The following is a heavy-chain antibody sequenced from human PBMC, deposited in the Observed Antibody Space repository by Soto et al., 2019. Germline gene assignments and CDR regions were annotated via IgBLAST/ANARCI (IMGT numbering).Heavy chain of an antibody. CDR2: INAGYGNT. V-gene: IGHV1-3*01. CDR1: GYTFSSYA. D-gene: IGHD7-27*01. CDR3: ARDTGDGTFDF. J-gene: IGHJ4*02. Sequence: ASVEVSCKASGYTFSSYAMHWVRQAPGQRLEWMGWINAGYGNTKSSQKFQDRVTISRDTSASTAYMELTSLRSEDTAVYYCARDTGDGTFDFWGQGTLVPVSS.